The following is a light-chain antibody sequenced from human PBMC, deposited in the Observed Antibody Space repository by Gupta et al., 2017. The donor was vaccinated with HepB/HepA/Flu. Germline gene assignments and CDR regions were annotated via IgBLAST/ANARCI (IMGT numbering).Light chain of an antibody. Sequence: IVLTQSPGTLFVSQGERATLSCRASQIISNNFLAWYQQKPGQAPRLLISGASSRATGIPDRFSGSASGRDFTLTISRLEPEDFAVYCCQQDGALPGTFGRGTRVEIK. CDR1: QIISNNF. CDR2: GAS. V-gene: IGKV3-20*01. CDR3: QQDGALPGT. J-gene: IGKJ4*01.